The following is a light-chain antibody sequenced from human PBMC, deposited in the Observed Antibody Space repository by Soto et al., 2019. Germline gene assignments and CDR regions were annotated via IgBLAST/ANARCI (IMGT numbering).Light chain of an antibody. Sequence: DIQMTQSPSSLSASVGDSVTIACRASQNIDIYLNWYQQKPGKVPKLLIYAASGLQTGVPSRFSGGGSGTDFTLTISSLQPEDFATYYCQQSNTTPWTFGQGTQVDIK. CDR1: QNIDIY. J-gene: IGKJ1*01. V-gene: IGKV1-39*01. CDR3: QQSNTTPWT. CDR2: AAS.